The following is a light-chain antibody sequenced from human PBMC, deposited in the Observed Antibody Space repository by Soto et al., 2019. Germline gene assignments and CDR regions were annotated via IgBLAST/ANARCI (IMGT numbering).Light chain of an antibody. CDR3: CSFTSITTYV. J-gene: IGLJ1*01. Sequence: VLTQPASVSGSLGQSITISCTGTSSDVGAYNYVSWYQQQPGKAPKLMISEVSNRPSGVSNRFSGSKSGNTASLIISGLQAEDEADYYCCSFTSITTYVFGTGTKVTV. CDR1: SSDVGAYNY. V-gene: IGLV2-14*01. CDR2: EVS.